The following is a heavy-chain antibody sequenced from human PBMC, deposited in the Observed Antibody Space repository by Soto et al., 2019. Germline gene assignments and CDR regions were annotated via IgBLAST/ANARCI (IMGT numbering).Heavy chain of an antibody. CDR1: GGSISSYY. D-gene: IGHD3-22*01. Sequence: TLSLTCTVSGGSISSYYWSWIRQPPGKGLEWIGYIYYSGSTNYNPSLKSRVTISVDTSKNQFSLKLSSVTATDTAVYYCASYYYDSSGYPFDYWGQGTLVTVSS. CDR3: ASYYYDSSGYPFDY. CDR2: IYYSGST. J-gene: IGHJ4*02. V-gene: IGHV4-59*01.